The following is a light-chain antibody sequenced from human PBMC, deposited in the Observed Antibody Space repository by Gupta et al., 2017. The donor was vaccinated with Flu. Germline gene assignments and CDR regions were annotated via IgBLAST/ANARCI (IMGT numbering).Light chain of an antibody. CDR3: CSYAGSSTLI. CDR2: EAY. J-gene: IGLJ2*01. Sequence: QSALTQPASVSGSPGQSITISCTGSSSDSGGFNLVSWYQLHPDKAPKLLIFEAYKRPSGVSNRFSGSKSGNTASLTISGLQAEDDGDYYCCSYAGSSTLIFGGGTKLTV. CDR1: SSDSGGFNL. V-gene: IGLV2-23*01.